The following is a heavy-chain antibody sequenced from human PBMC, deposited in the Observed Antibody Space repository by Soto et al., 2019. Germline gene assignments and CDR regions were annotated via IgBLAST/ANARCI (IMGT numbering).Heavy chain of an antibody. Sequence: QVQLVESGGGVVQPGSSLRLSCEASGFTFSMYGMHWVRQAPGKGLEWVGVIYSDGSHQYYGDSVKCRFTLSRDNSHKMVYLQMTGLRLDDSALYYFARDRRVIPDADMDYWGQGVRVTVSS. CDR1: GFTFSMYG. CDR2: IYSDGSHQ. CDR3: ARDRRVIPDADMDY. J-gene: IGHJ4*02. D-gene: IGHD2-21*01. V-gene: IGHV3-30*03.